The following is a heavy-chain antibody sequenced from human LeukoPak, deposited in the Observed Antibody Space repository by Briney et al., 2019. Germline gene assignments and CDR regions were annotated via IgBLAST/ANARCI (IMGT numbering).Heavy chain of an antibody. CDR1: DFSVGSNY. CDR2: IYSVGTT. V-gene: IGHV3-66*01. J-gene: IGHJ6*03. CDR3: ARDPYSGTYGDTYYYYMDV. Sequence: GGSLRLSCAASDFSVGSNYMTWVRQAPGKGLEWVSFIYSVGTTFYADSVKGRFTISRDNARNSLYLQMNSLRAEDTAVYYCARDPYSGTYGDTYYYYMDVWGKGTTVTISS. D-gene: IGHD1-26*01.